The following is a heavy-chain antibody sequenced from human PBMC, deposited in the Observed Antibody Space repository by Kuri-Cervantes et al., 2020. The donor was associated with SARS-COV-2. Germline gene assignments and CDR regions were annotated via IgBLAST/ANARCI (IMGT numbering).Heavy chain of an antibody. Sequence: SETLSLTCTVSFGSVSSGHYYWNWIRQPAGKGLEWIGYIHTSGSTKYNPSLKSRVTISVDTSKNQFSLRLSSVTAADTAVYYCARVGYYYGSGSYGPYYYYYYMDVWGKGTTVTVSS. V-gene: IGHV4-61*10. CDR2: IHTSGST. J-gene: IGHJ6*03. D-gene: IGHD3-10*01. CDR1: FGSVSSGHYY. CDR3: ARVGYYYGSGSYGPYYYYYYMDV.